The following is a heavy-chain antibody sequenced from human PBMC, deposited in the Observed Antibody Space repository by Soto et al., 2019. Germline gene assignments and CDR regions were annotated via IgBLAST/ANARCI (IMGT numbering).Heavy chain of an antibody. CDR3: ARVGRLAMVRAVLEYYGRDL. J-gene: IGHJ6*02. CDR1: GGTFSIYA. CDR2: IIPIFGTA. D-gene: IGHD3-10*01. V-gene: IGHV1-69*13. Sequence: ASVKVTRASSGGTFSIYAISWVRKAPGQGLEWMGGIIPIFGTANYAQKFQGRVTITADESTSTAYMELSSLRSEDTAVYYCARVGRLAMVRAVLEYYGRDLWCQGTTVTVSS.